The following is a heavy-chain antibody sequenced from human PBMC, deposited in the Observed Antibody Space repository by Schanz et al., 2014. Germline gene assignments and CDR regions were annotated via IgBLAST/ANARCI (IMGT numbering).Heavy chain of an antibody. D-gene: IGHD6-19*01. CDR2: VNPSVRGT. J-gene: IGHJ4*02. Sequence: QGQLVQSGPEVKEPGASVKVSCEASRYTFNTYGLNWVRQAPGQGLEWMGIVNPSVRGTHFAREFQGRVTVTSDTSTSTAYMELRSLRSDDTAVYYCARGGYSSGWYDRDIAHFDYWGQGTLVTVSS. CDR1: RYTFNTYG. CDR3: ARGGYSSGWYDRDIAHFDY. V-gene: IGHV1-46*02.